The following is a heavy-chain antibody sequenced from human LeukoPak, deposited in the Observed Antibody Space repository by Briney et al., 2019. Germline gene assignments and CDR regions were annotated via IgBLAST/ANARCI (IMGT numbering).Heavy chain of an antibody. Sequence: PGGSLRLSCAASGFTFSSHLMHWVRQAPGKGLVWVSHINTDGSSIEYADSVKGRFTISRDNAKNTLYLHMNSLRAEDTAVYYCVRDFPFSVDVWGQGTTVTVSS. CDR1: GFTFSSHL. J-gene: IGHJ6*02. V-gene: IGHV3-74*03. CDR2: INTDGSSI. CDR3: VRDFPFSVDV.